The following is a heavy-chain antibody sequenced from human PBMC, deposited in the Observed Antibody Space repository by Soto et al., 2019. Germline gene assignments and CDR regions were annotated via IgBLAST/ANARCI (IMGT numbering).Heavy chain of an antibody. D-gene: IGHD3-10*01. V-gene: IGHV4-39*01. CDR3: ASTYYYDSGSYYKGNP. CDR1: GGSISSSSYY. Sequence: QLQLQESGPGLVKPSETLSLTCTVSGGSISSSSYYWGWIRQPPGKGLEWIGSIYYSGYTYYNPSLKSRVTISVDTSKNQFSLKLSSVTAADTAVYYCASTYYYDSGSYYKGNPWGQGTLVTVSS. CDR2: IYYSGYT. J-gene: IGHJ5*02.